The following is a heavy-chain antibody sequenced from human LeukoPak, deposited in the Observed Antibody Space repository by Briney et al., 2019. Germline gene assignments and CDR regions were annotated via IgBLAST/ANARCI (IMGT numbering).Heavy chain of an antibody. CDR1: GGSLRTTINY. CDR3: ARRRGDGYSYGVRDAFDM. J-gene: IGHJ3*02. CDR2: IFYSGST. V-gene: IGHV4-39*01. Sequence: PSGTPSPPCTVSGGSLRTTINYWGWIPHPPRKGLEWFGTIFYSGSTYYNPSLKSRVTISVDTSKNQFSLKLSSVTAADTAVFYCARRRGDGYSYGVRDAFDMWGQGTMVTVSS. D-gene: IGHD5-18*01.